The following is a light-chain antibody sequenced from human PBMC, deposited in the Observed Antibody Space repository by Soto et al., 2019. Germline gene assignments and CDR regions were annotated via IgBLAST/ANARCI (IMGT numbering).Light chain of an antibody. J-gene: IGKJ1*01. CDR2: DAS. CDR1: QSVSSY. CDR3: QQRSNWPPT. Sequence: EIVLTQSPATLSLSPGERATLSCRASQSVSSYLAWYQQKPGQAPRLLIYDASNRATGISARFSGSGSGTDFTLTISSLEPEDFAVYYCQQRSNWPPTFGQGPKVDIK. V-gene: IGKV3-11*01.